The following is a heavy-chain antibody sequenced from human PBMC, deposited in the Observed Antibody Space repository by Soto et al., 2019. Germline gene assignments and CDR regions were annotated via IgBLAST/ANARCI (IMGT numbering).Heavy chain of an antibody. CDR2: IYHSGST. D-gene: IGHD2-21*01. CDR3: ARGPSMRLMQFNRFFDY. V-gene: IGHV4-4*02. CDR1: GGSISSSNW. J-gene: IGHJ4*02. Sequence: PSETLSLTCAVSGGSISSSNWWSWVRQPPGKGLEWIGEIYHSGSTNYNPSLKSRVTISVDKSKNQFSLKLSSVTAADTAVYYCARGPSMRLMQFNRFFDYWGQGTLVTVSS.